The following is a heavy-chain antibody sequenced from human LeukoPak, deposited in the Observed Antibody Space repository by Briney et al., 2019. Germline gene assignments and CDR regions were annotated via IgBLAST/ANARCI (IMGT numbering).Heavy chain of an antibody. D-gene: IGHD2-21*02. CDR3: ASGGLIVAMTGGHFDY. V-gene: IGHV3-48*01. Sequence: GGSLRLSCAASGFTFSSYSMNWVRQAPGKGLEWVSYISSSSSTIYYADSVKGRFTISRDNSKNTLYLQMNSLKTEDTVVYFCASGGLIVAMTGGHFDYWGQGALVTVSS. J-gene: IGHJ4*02. CDR2: ISSSSSTI. CDR1: GFTFSSYS.